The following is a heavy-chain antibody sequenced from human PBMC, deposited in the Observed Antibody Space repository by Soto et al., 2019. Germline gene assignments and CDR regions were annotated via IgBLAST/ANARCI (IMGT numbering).Heavy chain of an antibody. CDR3: AKDGKGYDILTGYYLYYYYGMDV. J-gene: IGHJ6*02. CDR1: GFTFSSYA. D-gene: IGHD3-9*01. V-gene: IGHV3-23*01. Sequence: PGGSLRLSCAASGFTFSSYAMSWVRQAPGKGLEWVSAISGSGGSTYYADSVKGRFTISRDNSKNTLYLQMNSLRAEDTAVYYCAKDGKGYDILTGYYLYYYYGMDVWGQGTTVTVSS. CDR2: ISGSGGST.